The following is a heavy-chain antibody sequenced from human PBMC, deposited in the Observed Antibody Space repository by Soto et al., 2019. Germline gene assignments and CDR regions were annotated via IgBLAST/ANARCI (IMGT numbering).Heavy chain of an antibody. CDR2: FDPEDGET. D-gene: IGHD3-22*01. Sequence: GASVKVSCKVSGYTLTELSMHWVRQAPGKGLEWMGGFDPEDGETIYAQKFQGRVTMTEDTSTDTAYMELSSLRSEDTAVYYCATGARAAYYYDSSGGHKNDAFDIWGQGTMVTVSS. V-gene: IGHV1-24*01. CDR1: GYTLTELS. J-gene: IGHJ3*02. CDR3: ATGARAAYYYDSSGGHKNDAFDI.